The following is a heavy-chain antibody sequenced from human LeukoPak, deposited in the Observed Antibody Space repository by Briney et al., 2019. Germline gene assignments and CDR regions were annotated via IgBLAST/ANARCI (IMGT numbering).Heavy chain of an antibody. Sequence: RGSLRLSCAASGFTFSSYGMSWVRQAPGKGLEWVSAISGSGGSTYYADSVKGRFTISRDNSKNTLYLQMNSLRAEDTAVYYCAKVSGNYFDYWGQGTLVTVSS. CDR1: GFTFSSYG. J-gene: IGHJ4*02. V-gene: IGHV3-23*01. D-gene: IGHD1-14*01. CDR2: ISGSGGST. CDR3: AKVSGNYFDY.